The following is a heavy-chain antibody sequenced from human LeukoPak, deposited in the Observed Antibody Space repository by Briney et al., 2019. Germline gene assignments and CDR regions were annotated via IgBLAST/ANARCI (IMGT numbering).Heavy chain of an antibody. CDR3: ARPRDDYNYAPFDY. V-gene: IGHV1-69*01. Sequence: SVKVSCKASGGTFSSYAISWVRQAPGQGLEWMGGIIPIFGTANYAQKFQGRVTITADESTSTAYMELSGLRSEDTAVYYCARPRDDYNYAPFDYWGQGTLVTVSS. CDR1: GGTFSSYA. D-gene: IGHD5-24*01. J-gene: IGHJ4*02. CDR2: IIPIFGTA.